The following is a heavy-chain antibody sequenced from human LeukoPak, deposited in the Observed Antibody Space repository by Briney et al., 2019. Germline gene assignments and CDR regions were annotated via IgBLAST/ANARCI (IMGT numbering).Heavy chain of an antibody. Sequence: ASVKVSCKASGYTFSSYAINWVRQAPGQGLEWMGWISAYNGNTNYTQKLQDRVTMTTDTSTSTAYMELRSLRSDDTAVYYCAREGSYYDFRNGYSYLGYWGQGTLVTVSP. CDR1: GYTFSSYA. CDR2: ISAYNGNT. D-gene: IGHD3-3*01. CDR3: AREGSYYDFRNGYSYLGY. J-gene: IGHJ4*02. V-gene: IGHV1-18*01.